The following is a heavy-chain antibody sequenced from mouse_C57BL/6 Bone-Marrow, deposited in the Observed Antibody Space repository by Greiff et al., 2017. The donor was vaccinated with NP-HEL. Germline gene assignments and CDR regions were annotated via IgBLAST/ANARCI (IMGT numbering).Heavy chain of an antibody. J-gene: IGHJ1*03. V-gene: IGHV5-16*01. CDR2: INSDGSST. CDR1: GFTFSDYY. CDR3: ARDYYPLWWYFDV. Sequence: EVMLVESEGGLVQPGSSMKLSCTASGFTFSDYYMAWVRQVPEKGLEWVANINSDGSSTYYLDSLKSRFIISRDTATNIIYLQMSRLTSEDTATDYCARDYYPLWWYFDVWGTGTTVTVSS. D-gene: IGHD1-1*01.